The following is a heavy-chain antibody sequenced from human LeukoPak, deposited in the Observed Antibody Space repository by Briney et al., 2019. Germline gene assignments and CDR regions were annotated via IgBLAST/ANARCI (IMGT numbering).Heavy chain of an antibody. CDR3: GNGGSIAVATPLDY. V-gene: IGHV3-23*01. J-gene: IGHJ4*02. D-gene: IGHD6-19*01. Sequence: PGGSLRLSCAASGFTFSSYAMSWVRQAPGKGLEWVSGITGSGGSTYYADSVKGRFTISRDNSKNTLYLQMTSLRAEDTAVYYCGNGGSIAVATPLDYWGQGTLVTVSS. CDR1: GFTFSSYA. CDR2: ITGSGGST.